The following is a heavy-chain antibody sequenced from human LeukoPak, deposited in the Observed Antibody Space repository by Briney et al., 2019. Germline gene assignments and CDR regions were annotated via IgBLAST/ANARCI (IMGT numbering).Heavy chain of an antibody. Sequence: GGSLRLSCAASGFTVSSNYMSWVRQAPGKGLEWVSVIYSGGSTYYADSVKGRFTISRDNSKNTLYPQMNSLRAEDTAVYYCAVLTQYYYDSGKEIDYWGQGTLVTVSS. CDR2: IYSGGST. D-gene: IGHD3-22*01. J-gene: IGHJ4*02. CDR1: GFTVSSNY. CDR3: AVLTQYYYDSGKEIDY. V-gene: IGHV3-66*01.